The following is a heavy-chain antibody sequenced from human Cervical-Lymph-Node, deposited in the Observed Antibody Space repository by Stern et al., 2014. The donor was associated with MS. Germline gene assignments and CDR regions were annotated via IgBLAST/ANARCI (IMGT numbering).Heavy chain of an antibody. CDR3: ARGTSSWLQRWFDP. CDR1: GDSISSSDNY. Sequence: QLVQSGPGLVKPSETLSLTCSVSGDSISSSDNYWGWFRQPPGKGLERIGTIYYSGSTYYAPSLKSRVTISGETSKNQLSLKLIAVTAGDTAVYYCARGTSSWLQRWFDPWGQGTLVTVSA. CDR2: IYYSGST. J-gene: IGHJ5*02. D-gene: IGHD6-13*01. V-gene: IGHV4-39*01.